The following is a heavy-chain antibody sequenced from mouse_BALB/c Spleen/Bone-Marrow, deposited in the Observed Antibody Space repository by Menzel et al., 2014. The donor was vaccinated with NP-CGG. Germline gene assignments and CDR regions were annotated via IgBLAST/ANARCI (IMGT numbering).Heavy chain of an antibody. D-gene: IGHD2-4*01. CDR2: ISNGGGST. Sequence: EVMLVESGGGLVQPGGSLKLSCATSGFTFSDYYMYWVRQTPEKRLEWVAYISNGGGSTYYPDTVKGRFTISRDNAKNTLYLRMSRLKSEDTAMYYCARHNYDETWFAYWGQGTLVTVSA. J-gene: IGHJ3*01. CDR1: GFTFSDYY. CDR3: ARHNYDETWFAY. V-gene: IGHV5-12*02.